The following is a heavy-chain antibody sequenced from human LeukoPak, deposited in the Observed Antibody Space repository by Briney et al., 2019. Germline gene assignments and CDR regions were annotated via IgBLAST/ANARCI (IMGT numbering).Heavy chain of an antibody. CDR3: ARDYVFALDY. Sequence: GSLRLSCAAFGFSFSSYSMNWVRQAPGKGLEWISYISHSGSAEHYTDSVKGRFTISRDNAKNALYLQMNSLRAEDTAVYFCARDYVFALDYWSQGTLVTVSS. D-gene: IGHD2-2*03. CDR1: GFSFSSYS. V-gene: IGHV3-48*01. J-gene: IGHJ4*02. CDR2: ISHSGSAE.